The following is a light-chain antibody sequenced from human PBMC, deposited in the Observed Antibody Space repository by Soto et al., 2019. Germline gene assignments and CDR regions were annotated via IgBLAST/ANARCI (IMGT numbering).Light chain of an antibody. CDR2: EVS. J-gene: IGLJ2*01. CDR1: SSDVGSNNY. CDR3: SSYAGSNRRVV. V-gene: IGLV2-8*01. Sequence: QSALTQPPSASGSPGQSVTISCTGTSSDVGSNNYVSWYQQHPGKAPKLMLYEVSERPSGVPDRFSGSKSGNTASLTVSGLQAEDEADYYCSSYAGSNRRVVFGGGTKVTVL.